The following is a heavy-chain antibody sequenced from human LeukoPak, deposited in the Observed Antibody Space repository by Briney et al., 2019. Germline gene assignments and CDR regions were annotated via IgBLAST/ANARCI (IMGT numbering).Heavy chain of an antibody. CDR1: GYTFTADYY. D-gene: IGHD1-26*01. Sequence: ASVKVSCKASGYTFTADYYIHWVRQAPGQGLEWMGWINPNSGGTNYVQKFQGRVTMTRDTSISTAYMELSRLRSDDTAVYYCARDLIIVGATFFDYWGQGTLVTVSS. CDR2: INPNSGGT. V-gene: IGHV1-2*02. J-gene: IGHJ4*02. CDR3: ARDLIIVGATFFDY.